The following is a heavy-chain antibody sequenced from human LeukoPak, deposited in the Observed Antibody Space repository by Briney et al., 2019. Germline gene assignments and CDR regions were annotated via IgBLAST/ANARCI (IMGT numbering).Heavy chain of an antibody. Sequence: GGSLRLSCAASGFTFSSYEMNWVRQAPGKGLEWLSYISASGTTTYQADSVKGRFTSSRDNAKKSLYLQMNSLRAEDAAVYYCARDHCSSNSCFFDYWGQGTLVSVSP. CDR3: ARDHCSSNSCFFDY. V-gene: IGHV3-48*03. D-gene: IGHD2-2*01. J-gene: IGHJ4*02. CDR2: ISASGTTT. CDR1: GFTFSSYE.